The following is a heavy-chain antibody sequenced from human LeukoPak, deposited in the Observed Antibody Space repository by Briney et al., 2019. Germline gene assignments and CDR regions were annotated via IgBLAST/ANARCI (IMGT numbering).Heavy chain of an antibody. J-gene: IGHJ4*02. CDR1: GGSFSNYF. CDR3: ALSTTTVTTRTLDY. Sequence: SETLSLPCTVSGGSFSNYFWTWIRQPPGKGLEWVGEISLSGTIKYNPSLKSRVTISVHTHKNQFSLQLSTGTHADMAVCDCALSTTTVTTRTLDYWGQGALVIVSS. CDR2: ISLSGTI. V-gene: IGHV4-34*01. D-gene: IGHD4-17*01.